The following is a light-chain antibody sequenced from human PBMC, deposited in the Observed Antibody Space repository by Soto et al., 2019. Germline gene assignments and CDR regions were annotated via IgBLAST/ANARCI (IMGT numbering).Light chain of an antibody. J-gene: IGKJ5*01. CDR2: AAS. CDR3: KQSYSTLIT. CDR1: QSIDNY. V-gene: IGKV1-39*01. Sequence: DIQMTQSPSSLSASVGDRVIITCRASQSIDNYLNWYRQKPGKAPELLIYAASHLQREVQSRFRGSGSGTDFTLTIRSLQPEDFATYYCKQSYSTLITFGQGTRLEI.